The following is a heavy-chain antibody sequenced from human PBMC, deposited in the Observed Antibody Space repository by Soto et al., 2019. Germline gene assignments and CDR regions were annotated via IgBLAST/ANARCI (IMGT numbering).Heavy chain of an antibody. J-gene: IGHJ5*02. CDR2: SSRSGQYI. V-gene: IGHV3-21*06. D-gene: IGHD3-9*01. CDR3: ARGARYDTLTGYL. Sequence: GGSLRLSCEGSGFNFRDYSINWVRQAPGKGLEWVSFSSRSGQYIKYADSVKGRFTISKDNAKNSVHLQMNSPRVEDTATYYCARGARYDTLTGYLWGQGTRVTVSS. CDR1: GFNFRDYS.